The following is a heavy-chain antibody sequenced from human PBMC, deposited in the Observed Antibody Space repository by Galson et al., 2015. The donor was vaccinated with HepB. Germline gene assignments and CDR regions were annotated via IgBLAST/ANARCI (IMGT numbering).Heavy chain of an antibody. CDR1: GFTFSSYG. J-gene: IGHJ6*02. CDR2: IWYDGSNK. D-gene: IGHD3-9*01. CDR3: ARSTISPLYGMDV. Sequence: SLRLSCAASGFTFSSYGMHWVRQAPGKGLEWVAVIWYDGSNKYYADSVKGRFTISRDNSKNTLYLQMNSLRAEDTAVYYCARSTISPLYGMDVWGQGTTVTVSS. V-gene: IGHV3-33*08.